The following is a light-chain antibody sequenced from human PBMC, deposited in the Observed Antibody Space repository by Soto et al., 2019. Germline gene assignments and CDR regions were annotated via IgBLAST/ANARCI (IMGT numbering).Light chain of an antibody. CDR3: QQYNNWPPIT. V-gene: IGKV3-15*01. J-gene: IGKJ5*01. CDR1: QSVSSN. Sequence: EIVMTQSAAALSVSPGERATLSSRASQSVSSNLAWYQQKPGQAPRLLIYGASTRATGIPARFSGSGSGTEFTLTISSLQSEDFAVYYCQQYNNWPPITFGQGTRLAIK. CDR2: GAS.